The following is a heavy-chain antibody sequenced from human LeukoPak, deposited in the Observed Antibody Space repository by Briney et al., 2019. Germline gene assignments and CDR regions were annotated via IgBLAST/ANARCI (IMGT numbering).Heavy chain of an antibody. Sequence: GGSLRLSCAASGFTFSSYAMHWVRQAPGKGLEYVPAISSNGGSTYYANSVKGRFTISRDNSKNTLYLQMGSLRAEDMAVYYCARDEATMIPRLPDYWGQGTLVTVSS. D-gene: IGHD3-22*01. CDR2: ISSNGGST. J-gene: IGHJ4*02. CDR1: GFTFSSYA. CDR3: ARDEATMIPRLPDY. V-gene: IGHV3-64*01.